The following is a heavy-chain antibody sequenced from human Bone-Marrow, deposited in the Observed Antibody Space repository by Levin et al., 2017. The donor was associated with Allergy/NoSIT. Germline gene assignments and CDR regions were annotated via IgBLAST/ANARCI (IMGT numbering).Heavy chain of an antibody. V-gene: IGHV3-15*01. CDR2: IKSKTDGGTT. J-gene: IGHJ4*02. CDR3: TTGGGGSCPITSVCDY. CDR1: GFTFSNAW. D-gene: IGHD2-15*01. Sequence: LSLTCAASGFTFSNAWMSWVRQAPGKGLEWVGRIKSKTDGGTTDYAAPVKGRFTISRDDSKNTLYLQMNSLKTEDTAVYYCTTGGGGSCPITSVCDYWGQGTLVTVSS.